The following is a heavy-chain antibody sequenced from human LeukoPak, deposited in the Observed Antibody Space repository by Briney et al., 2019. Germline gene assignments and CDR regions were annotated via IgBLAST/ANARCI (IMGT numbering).Heavy chain of an antibody. J-gene: IGHJ4*02. Sequence: TGGSLRLSCAASGFTFSSYAMSWVRQAPGKGLVWVSRINSDGSSTSYADSVKGRFTISRDNAKNTLYLQMNSLRAEDTAVYYCARDIVVVDSYYFDYWGQGTLVTVSS. CDR1: GFTFSSYA. D-gene: IGHD3-22*01. V-gene: IGHV3-74*01. CDR2: INSDGSST. CDR3: ARDIVVVDSYYFDY.